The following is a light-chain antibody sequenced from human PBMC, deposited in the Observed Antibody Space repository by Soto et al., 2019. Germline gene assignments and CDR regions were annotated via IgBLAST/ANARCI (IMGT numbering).Light chain of an antibody. CDR2: GAS. CDR1: QSVRSN. Sequence: EVVLTPSPATLSVSPRERVNLSCMSSQSVRSNLAWYQQKPGQSPRLLIYGASTRATGIPARFSGSGSGTEFTLTISSLQSEDFAVYYCQQYNNWPPITFAQVTRL. J-gene: IGKJ5*01. CDR3: QQYNNWPPIT. V-gene: IGKV3-15*01.